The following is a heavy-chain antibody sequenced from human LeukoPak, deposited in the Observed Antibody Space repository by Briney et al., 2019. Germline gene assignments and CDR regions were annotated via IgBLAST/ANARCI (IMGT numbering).Heavy chain of an antibody. CDR3: AKDASLLPAKSGF. J-gene: IGHJ1*01. V-gene: IGHV3-23*01. CDR1: GFTFTRFA. D-gene: IGHD3-22*01. Sequence: GGSLRLSCAASGFTFTRFAMSWVRQAPGKGLEWVSAVSGSGSSAYYADSVKGRFTISRDNSKNTVYLQMNSLRAEDTALYYCAKDASLLPAKSGFWGQGTLVTVSS. CDR2: VSGSGSSA.